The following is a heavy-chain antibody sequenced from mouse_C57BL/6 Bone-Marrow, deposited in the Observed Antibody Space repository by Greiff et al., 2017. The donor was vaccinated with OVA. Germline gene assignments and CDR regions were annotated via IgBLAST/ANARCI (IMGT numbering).Heavy chain of an antibody. D-gene: IGHD1-1*01. J-gene: IGHJ4*01. CDR3: ARGYYYGDYAMDY. CDR1: GFTFSSYA. Sequence: EVHLVESGGGLVKPGGSLKLSCAASGFTFSSYAMSWVRQTPEKRLEWVATISDGGSYTYYPDNVKGRFTISRDNAKNNLYLQMSHLKSEDTAMYYCARGYYYGDYAMDYWGQGTSVTVSS. V-gene: IGHV5-4*01. CDR2: ISDGGSYT.